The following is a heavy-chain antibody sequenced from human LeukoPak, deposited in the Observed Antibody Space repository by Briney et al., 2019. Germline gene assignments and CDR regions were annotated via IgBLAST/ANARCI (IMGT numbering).Heavy chain of an antibody. J-gene: IGHJ3*02. Sequence: GGSLRLSCAASGFTFSTYWMHWVRHAPGKGLVWVSRINSDGSSTRYADSVKGRFTISRDNAENTLYLQMNSLRADDTAVYYCAGVDAAMPDAFDIWGQGTTVTVSS. CDR3: AGVDAAMPDAFDI. D-gene: IGHD5-18*01. CDR1: GFTFSTYW. CDR2: INSDGSST. V-gene: IGHV3-74*01.